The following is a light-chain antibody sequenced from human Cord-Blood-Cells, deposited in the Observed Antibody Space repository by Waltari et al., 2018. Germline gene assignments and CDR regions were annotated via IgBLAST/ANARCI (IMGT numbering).Light chain of an antibody. Sequence: DIVLTQSPGTLSLSPGERATLSCRASQSVSSSYLAWYQQKPGQAPSLLIYGASGRATGIPDRFSGSGSGTDFTLTISGLEPEDFAVYYCQQYGSSFTFGPGTKVDIK. CDR3: QQYGSSFT. V-gene: IGKV3-20*01. CDR2: GAS. CDR1: QSVSSSY. J-gene: IGKJ3*01.